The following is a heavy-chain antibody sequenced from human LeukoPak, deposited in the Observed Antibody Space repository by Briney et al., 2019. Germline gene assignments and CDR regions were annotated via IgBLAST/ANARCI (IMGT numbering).Heavy chain of an antibody. Sequence: GGSLRLSCAVSGFTFSSYAMNWVRQAPGEGLEWVSVISDSGASTYHADSVKGRFTISRDNSKSTLYLQMNSLRAEDTAVYYCAKGTSYSSDWYGIDYWGQGTLVTVSS. D-gene: IGHD6-19*01. J-gene: IGHJ4*02. CDR3: AKGTSYSSDWYGIDY. CDR1: GFTFSSYA. V-gene: IGHV3-23*01. CDR2: ISDSGAST.